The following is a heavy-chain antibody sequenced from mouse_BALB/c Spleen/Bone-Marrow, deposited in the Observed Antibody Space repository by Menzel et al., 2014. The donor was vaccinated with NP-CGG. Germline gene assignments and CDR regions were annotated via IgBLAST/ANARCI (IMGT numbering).Heavy chain of an antibody. J-gene: IGHJ2*01. Sequence: EVKLMESGGGLVQPGGSRKLSCAASGFTFSSFAMHWVRQAPEKGLEWVAYIRSGSSTIYYADTVMGRFTISRGNPKNTLFLQMTSLRSEDTAMYYCARSGSSSGYFDYWGQGSTRTIAS. V-gene: IGHV5-17*02. CDR1: GFTFSSFA. CDR2: IRSGSSTI. CDR3: ARSGSSSGYFDY. D-gene: IGHD1-1*01.